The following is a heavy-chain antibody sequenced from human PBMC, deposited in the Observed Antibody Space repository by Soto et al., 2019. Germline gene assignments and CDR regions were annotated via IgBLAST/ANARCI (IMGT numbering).Heavy chain of an antibody. J-gene: IGHJ5*02. CDR2: IIPMYGTV. Sequence: QVQLVQSGAEVKKPGSSVKVSCTASRGTFSSYVISWVRQAPGQGPEWMGEIIPMYGTVNYAQKFQDRVTMIADTSTSTAYMELSSLRSEDTAVYYCARDLGGCSGGSCRYNWFDPWGQGTLVTVSS. CDR3: ARDLGGCSGGSCRYNWFDP. V-gene: IGHV1-69*06. CDR1: RGTFSSYV. D-gene: IGHD2-15*01.